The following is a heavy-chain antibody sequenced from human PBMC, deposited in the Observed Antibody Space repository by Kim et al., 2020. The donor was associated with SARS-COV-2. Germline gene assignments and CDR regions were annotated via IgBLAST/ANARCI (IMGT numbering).Heavy chain of an antibody. CDR3: ARGPMIVVVIDSYWYFDL. V-gene: IGHV5-51*01. CDR2: IYPGDSDT. D-gene: IGHD3-22*01. J-gene: IGHJ2*01. Sequence: GGSLKISCKGSGYSFTSYWIGWVRQMPGKGLEWMGIIYPGDSDTRYSPSFQGQVTISADKSISTAYLQWSSLKASDTAMYYCARGPMIVVVIDSYWYFDLWGRGTLVTVSS. CDR1: GYSFTSYW.